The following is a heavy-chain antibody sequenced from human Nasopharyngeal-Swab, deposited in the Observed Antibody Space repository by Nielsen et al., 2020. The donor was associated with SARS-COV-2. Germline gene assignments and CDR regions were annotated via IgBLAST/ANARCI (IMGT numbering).Heavy chain of an antibody. CDR2: ISYDGSNK. CDR3: AKAVSAEYFQH. V-gene: IGHV3-30*18. J-gene: IGHJ1*01. CDR1: GFTFSSYG. Sequence: GGSLRLSCAASGFTFSSYGMHWVRQAPGKGLEWVAVISYDGSNKYYADSVKGRFTISRDNSKNTLYLQMNSLRAEDTAVYYCAKAVSAEYFQHWGQGTLVTVAS.